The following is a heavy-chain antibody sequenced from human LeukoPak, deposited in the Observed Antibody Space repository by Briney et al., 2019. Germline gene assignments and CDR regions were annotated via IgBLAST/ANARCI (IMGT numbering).Heavy chain of an antibody. CDR3: ARGGYSTSSLWFDP. J-gene: IGHJ5*02. D-gene: IGHD6-6*01. CDR2: IYTSGST. CDR1: GVSISSYY. Sequence: PSETLSLTCTVSGVSISSYYWSWIRQPAGKGLEWIGRIYTSGSTNYNPSLKSRVTMSVDTSKNQFSLKLSSVTAADTAVYYCARGGYSTSSLWFDPWGQGTLVTVSS. V-gene: IGHV4-4*07.